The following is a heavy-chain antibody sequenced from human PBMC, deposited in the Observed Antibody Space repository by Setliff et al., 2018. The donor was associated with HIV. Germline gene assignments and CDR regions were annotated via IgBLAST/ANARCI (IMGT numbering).Heavy chain of an antibody. Sequence: TSETLSLTCSVSGVSINRTDHYWGWIRQSPGKRLEWIGSVSQSGSTYYNPSLKSRITISVDRSKNLFSLKLISVTAADQGVYYCARVPVAGANWFDPWGLRLSWSPSPQ. V-gene: IGHV4-39*01. J-gene: IGHJ5*02. CDR1: GVSINRTDHY. CDR2: VSQSGST. CDR3: ARVPVAGANWFDP. D-gene: IGHD2-21*01.